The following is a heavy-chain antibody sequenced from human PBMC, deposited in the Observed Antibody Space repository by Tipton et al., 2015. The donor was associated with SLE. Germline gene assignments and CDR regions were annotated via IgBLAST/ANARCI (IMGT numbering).Heavy chain of an antibody. V-gene: IGHV4-59*01. D-gene: IGHD6-13*01. J-gene: IGHJ2*01. CDR2: IYYSGSS. CDR3: ARALGGAQQLVRYFDL. Sequence: LRLSCTVSGGSISSYYWSWIRQPPGKGLEWIGYIYYSGSSNYNPSPKSRVTISVDTSKNQFSLKLSSVTAADTAVYYCARALGGAQQLVRYFDLWGRGTLV. CDR1: GGSISSYY.